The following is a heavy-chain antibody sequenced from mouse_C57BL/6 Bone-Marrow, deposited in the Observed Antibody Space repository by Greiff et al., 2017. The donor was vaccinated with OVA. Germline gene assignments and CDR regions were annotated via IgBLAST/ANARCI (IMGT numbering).Heavy chain of an antibody. CDR2: FHPYNDDT. Sequence: QVHVKQSGAELVKPGASVKMSCKASGYTFTTYPIEWMKQNHGKSLEWIGNFHPYNDDTKYNEKFKGKATLTVEKSSSTVYLELSRLTSDDSAVYYCARGIYYGSRHWYFDVWGTGTTVTVSS. D-gene: IGHD1-1*01. V-gene: IGHV1-47*01. J-gene: IGHJ1*03. CDR3: ARGIYYGSRHWYFDV. CDR1: GYTFTTYP.